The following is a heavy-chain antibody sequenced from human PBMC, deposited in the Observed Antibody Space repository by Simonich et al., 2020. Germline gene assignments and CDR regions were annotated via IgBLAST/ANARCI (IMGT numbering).Heavy chain of an antibody. Sequence: EVQLVESGGGLVQPGGSLRLSCAASGFTFRSYSMNWVRQAPGKGREWVSYISSSSSTIYYADAVKGRFTISRDNAKNSLYLQMNSLRAEDTAVYYCARDSSYYAFDIWGQGTMVTVSS. V-gene: IGHV3-48*01. CDR1: GFTFRSYS. CDR2: ISSSSSTI. D-gene: IGHD5-12*01. CDR3: ARDSSYYAFDI. J-gene: IGHJ3*02.